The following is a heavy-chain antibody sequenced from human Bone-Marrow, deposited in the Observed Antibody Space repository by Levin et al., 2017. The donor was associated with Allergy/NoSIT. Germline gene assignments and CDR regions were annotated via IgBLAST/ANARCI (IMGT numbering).Heavy chain of an antibody. Sequence: SETLSLTCTVSGGPISTSYSYWGWIRQPPGKGLEWIGSISESGSTHYNPSLKRRVTISVDTSKNKFSLKLRSVTAADTAVYYCADVDYWGQGTLVTVSS. CDR3: ADVDY. CDR2: ISESGST. V-gene: IGHV4-39*01. J-gene: IGHJ4*02. CDR1: GGPISTSYSY.